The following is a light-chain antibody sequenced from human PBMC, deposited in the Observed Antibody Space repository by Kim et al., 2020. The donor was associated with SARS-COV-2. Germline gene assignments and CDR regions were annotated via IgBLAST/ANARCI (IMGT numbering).Light chain of an antibody. V-gene: IGLV2-8*01. CDR1: DNDVGGYNY. J-gene: IGLJ1*01. CDR2: EVS. Sequence: GQSVTISCTGTDNDVGGYNYVSWYQHYPGKAPKLLIYEVSKRPSGVPDRFSGSKSGNTASLTVSGLQADDEADYYCYSFASSDNFVFGSGTKVTVL. CDR3: YSFASSDNFV.